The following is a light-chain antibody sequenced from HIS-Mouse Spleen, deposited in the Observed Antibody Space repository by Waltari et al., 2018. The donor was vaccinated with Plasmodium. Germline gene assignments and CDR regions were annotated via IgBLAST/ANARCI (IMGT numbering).Light chain of an antibody. CDR2: AAS. J-gene: IGKJ1*01. Sequence: DIQMTQSPSSLSASVGDRVTITCWASQRISSYLNWYQQKPGKAPKLLIYAASSLQSGVPSRFSGSGSGTDFTLTISSLQPEDFATYYCQQNYNTLTFGQGTKVEIK. CDR3: QQNYNTLT. V-gene: IGKV1-39*01. CDR1: QRISSY.